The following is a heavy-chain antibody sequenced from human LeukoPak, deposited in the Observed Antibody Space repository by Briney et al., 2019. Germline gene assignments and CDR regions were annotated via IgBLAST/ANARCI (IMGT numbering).Heavy chain of an antibody. CDR2: ISWNSGTI. CDR3: AKDFPGSGVFDL. CDR1: GFTFDYYA. V-gene: IGHV3-9*01. J-gene: IGHJ2*01. D-gene: IGHD3-10*01. Sequence: GGSLRLSCAASGFTFDYYAMHWVRQAPGKGLEWVSGISWNSGTIGYADSVKGRFTISRDNAKNSLYLQINSLRVEDTALYYCAKDFPGSGVFDLWGRGTLVTVSS.